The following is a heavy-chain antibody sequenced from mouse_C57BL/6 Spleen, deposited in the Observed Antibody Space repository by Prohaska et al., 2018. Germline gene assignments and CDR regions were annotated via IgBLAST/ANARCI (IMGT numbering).Heavy chain of an antibody. CDR1: GFTFSGFW. CDR3: MRYGNYWYFDV. Sequence: EVQLLETGGGLVQPGGSRGLSCEGSGFTFSGFWMSWVRQTPGKTLKWIGDIKFDGSAINYAPYIKDRFTIFRDNDKSTLYLQMSNVRSEDTATYFCMRYGNYWYFDVWGTGTTVTVSS. D-gene: IGHD2-1*01. J-gene: IGHJ1*03. CDR2: IKFDGSAI. V-gene: IGHV11-2*01.